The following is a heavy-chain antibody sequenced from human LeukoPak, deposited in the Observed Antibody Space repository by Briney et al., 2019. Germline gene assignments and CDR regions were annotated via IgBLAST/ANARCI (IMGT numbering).Heavy chain of an antibody. CDR2: ISRSTSTI. Sequence: GGSLRLSCAASGFTFSSYSMNWVRQAPGKGLEWVSYISRSTSTIYYADSVKGRFTISRDNAKSLLYLQMNSLRDEDTAVYYCARSNGNFDYWGQGTLVTVSS. D-gene: IGHD4-11*01. V-gene: IGHV3-48*02. J-gene: IGHJ4*02. CDR3: ARSNGNFDY. CDR1: GFTFSSYS.